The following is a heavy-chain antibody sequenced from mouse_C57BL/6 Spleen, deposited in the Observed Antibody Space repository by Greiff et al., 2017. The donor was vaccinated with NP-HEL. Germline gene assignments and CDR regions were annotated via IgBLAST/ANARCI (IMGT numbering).Heavy chain of an antibody. CDR3: AKEPYYYGSSYRWYFDV. CDR1: GYTFTSYW. D-gene: IGHD1-1*01. J-gene: IGHJ1*03. CDR2: IDPSDSET. V-gene: IGHV1-52*01. Sequence: VQLQQPGAELVRPGSSVKLSCKASGYTFTSYWMHWVKQRPIQGLEWIGDIDPSDSETHYNQKFKDKATLTVDKSSSTAYMQLSSLTSEDSAVYYCAKEPYYYGSSYRWYFDVWGTGTTVTVSS.